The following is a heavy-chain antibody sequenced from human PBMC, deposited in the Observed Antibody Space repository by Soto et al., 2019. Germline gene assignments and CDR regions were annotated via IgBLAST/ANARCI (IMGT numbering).Heavy chain of an antibody. CDR1: GFTFTSSA. CDR3: AADLGDYGSGKYYYYGMDV. CDR2: IVVGSGNT. J-gene: IGHJ6*02. D-gene: IGHD4-17*01. Sequence: ASVKVSCKASGFTFTSSAVQWVRQARGQRLEWIGWIVVGSGNTNYAQKFQERVTITRDMSTSTAYMELSSLRSEDTAVYYCAADLGDYGSGKYYYYGMDVWGQGTTVTVS. V-gene: IGHV1-58*01.